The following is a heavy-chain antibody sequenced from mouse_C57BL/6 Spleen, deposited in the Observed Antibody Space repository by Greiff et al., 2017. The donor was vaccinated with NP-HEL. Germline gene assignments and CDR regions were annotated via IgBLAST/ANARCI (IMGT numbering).Heavy chain of an antibody. J-gene: IGHJ2*01. CDR2: IYPGSGST. CDR1: GYTFTSYW. CDR3: ARSYGNYEVYFDY. Sequence: QVQLQQSGAELVKPGASVKMSCKASGYTFTSYWITWVKQRPGQGLEWIGDIYPGSGSTNYNEKFKSKATLTVDTSSSTAYMQLSSLTSEDSAVYYCARSYGNYEVYFDYWGQGTTLTVSS. V-gene: IGHV1-55*01. D-gene: IGHD2-1*01.